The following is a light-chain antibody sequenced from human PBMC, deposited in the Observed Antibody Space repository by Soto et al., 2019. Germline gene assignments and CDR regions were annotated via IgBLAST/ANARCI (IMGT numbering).Light chain of an antibody. Sequence: DLQMTQSPSSLSASVGDRVTITCQASQDIKNYLNWYQQKPGKAPKLLIYEASNLETGVPSRFSGSGSGRSFTFSISSLQPEDIATYYCQQCDAFITFGGGTRIEIK. CDR3: QQCDAFIT. J-gene: IGKJ4*01. V-gene: IGKV1-33*01. CDR1: QDIKNY. CDR2: EAS.